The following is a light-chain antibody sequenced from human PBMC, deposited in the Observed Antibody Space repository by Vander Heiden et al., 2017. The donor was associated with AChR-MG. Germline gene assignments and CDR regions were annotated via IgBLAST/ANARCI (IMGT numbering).Light chain of an antibody. J-gene: IGKJ4*01. CDR1: QSINSW. CDR2: KAS. Sequence: DLQMTQSPSTLSASVGDRVPITCRASQSINSWLAWYQQKPGKAPNLLIYKASNLESGVPSRFSGSGSGTQFTLTISSLQPDDFATFYCQQYDTYPLTFGGGTKVEI. V-gene: IGKV1-5*03. CDR3: QQYDTYPLT.